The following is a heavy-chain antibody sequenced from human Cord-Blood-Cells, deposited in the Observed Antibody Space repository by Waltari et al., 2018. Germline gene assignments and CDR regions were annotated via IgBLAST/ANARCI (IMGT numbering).Heavy chain of an antibody. CDR1: GGTFSSYA. D-gene: IGHD4-4*01. CDR2: VSPCFGPA. Sequence: QVQLVQSGAEVKKPGSSVKVSCKASGGTFSSYAISWVRQAPGQGLEWMGGVSPCFGPASYEQKFQGRVTITADESTRAAYMELSSLRSEDTAVYYCARVGGYSNYWFDPWGQGTLVTVSS. V-gene: IGHV1-69*12. J-gene: IGHJ5*02. CDR3: ARVGGYSNYWFDP.